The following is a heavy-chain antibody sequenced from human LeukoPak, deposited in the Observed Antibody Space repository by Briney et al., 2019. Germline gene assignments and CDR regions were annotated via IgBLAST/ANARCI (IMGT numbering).Heavy chain of an antibody. D-gene: IGHD1-1*01. CDR2: INHSGST. J-gene: IGHJ4*02. V-gene: IGHV4-34*01. Sequence: PSETLSLTCAVYRGSFSGYYWSWIRQPPGKGLEWIGEINHSGSTNYNPSLKSRVTISVDTSKNQFSLKLSSVTAADTAMYYCAREPGLSERRFDYWGQGTLVTVSS. CDR3: AREPGLSERRFDY. CDR1: RGSFSGYY.